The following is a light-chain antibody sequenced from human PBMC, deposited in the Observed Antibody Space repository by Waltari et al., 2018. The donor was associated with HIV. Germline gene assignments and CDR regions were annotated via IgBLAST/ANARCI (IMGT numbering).Light chain of an antibody. CDR1: QTISTN. J-gene: IGKJ1*01. V-gene: IGKV3-15*01. Sequence: EIVLTQSPATLSESPGEEVTLPCRASQTISTNLAWYQQNFGQAPRLLIHGASTRVTGLSARFSGSGSGTDFTLTIASLQSDDAAIYYCQQYNVWPRTFGQGSKVQL. CDR3: QQYNVWPRT. CDR2: GAS.